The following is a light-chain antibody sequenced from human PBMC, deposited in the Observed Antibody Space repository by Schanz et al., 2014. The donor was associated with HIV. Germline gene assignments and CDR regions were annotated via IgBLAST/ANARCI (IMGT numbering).Light chain of an antibody. CDR3: SSSTSSGTVV. J-gene: IGLJ2*01. Sequence: HSALTQPPSASGSLGQSVTISCTGTSDDVGGYNYVSWYQQHPGKAPKLMIYDVSNRPSGVSNRFSGSKSGSTASLTISGLRTEDEADYYCSSSTSSGTVVFGGGTKLTVL. CDR2: DVS. V-gene: IGLV2-14*01. CDR1: SDDVGGYNY.